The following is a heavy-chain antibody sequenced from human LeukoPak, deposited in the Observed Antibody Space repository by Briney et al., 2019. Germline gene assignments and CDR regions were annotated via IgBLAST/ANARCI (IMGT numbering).Heavy chain of an antibody. V-gene: IGHV3-30*04. CDR3: ARDYLSY. J-gene: IGHJ4*02. D-gene: IGHD2/OR15-2a*01. CDR1: GFTFSSYA. CDR2: ISYDGSNK. Sequence: GGSLRLSCAASGFTFSSYAMHWVRQAPGKGLEGVAVISYDGSNKYYADSVKGRFTISRDNSKNTLYLQMNSLRAEDTAVYYCARDYLSYWGQGTLVTVSS.